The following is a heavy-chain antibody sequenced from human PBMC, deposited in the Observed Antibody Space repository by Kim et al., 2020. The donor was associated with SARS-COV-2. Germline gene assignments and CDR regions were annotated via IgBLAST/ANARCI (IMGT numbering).Heavy chain of an antibody. CDR1: GYTFTSYG. V-gene: IGHV1-18*01. Sequence: ASVKVSCKASGYTFTSYGISWVRQAPGQALEWMGWISAYNGNTNYAQKLQGRVTMTTDTSTSTAYMELRSLRYDDTAVYYCARLGEPGYWFDPWGQGTLVTVSS. CDR2: ISAYNGNT. CDR3: ARLGEPGYWFDP. J-gene: IGHJ5*02. D-gene: IGHD4-17*01.